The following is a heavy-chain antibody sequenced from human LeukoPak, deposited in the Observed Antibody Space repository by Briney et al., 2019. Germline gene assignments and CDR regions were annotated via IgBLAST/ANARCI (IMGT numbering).Heavy chain of an antibody. Sequence: GGSLRLSCAASGFTFSSYWMHWVRKAPGKGLVWVSRIKSDGSSTYYADSVKGRFTISRDNSKNTVYLQMNSLRAEDTAVYYCARGYCSGRSCYMWYSDYWGQGTLVTVSS. J-gene: IGHJ4*02. CDR2: IKSDGSST. D-gene: IGHD2-15*01. CDR1: GFTFSSYW. CDR3: ARGYCSGRSCYMWYSDY. V-gene: IGHV3-74*01.